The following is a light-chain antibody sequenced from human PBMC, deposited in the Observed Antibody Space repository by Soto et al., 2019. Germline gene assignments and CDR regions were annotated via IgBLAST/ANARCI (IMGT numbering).Light chain of an antibody. CDR1: SSDVGGYNY. Sequence: QSVLTQPASVSGSPGQSITISCTGTSSDVGGYNYVSWYQQHPGKAPKLMIYEVTYRPSGVSNRFSGSKSGNTASLTISGLQAEDEADYYCNSYTSSTTVVFGGGTKVTVL. CDR3: NSYTSSTTVV. CDR2: EVT. J-gene: IGLJ2*01. V-gene: IGLV2-14*01.